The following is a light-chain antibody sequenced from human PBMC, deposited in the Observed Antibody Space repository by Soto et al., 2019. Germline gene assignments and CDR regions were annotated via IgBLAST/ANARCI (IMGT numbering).Light chain of an antibody. Sequence: ETTLTQSPDTLSLSPGEGATLSCRASQIIGSAYLAWYQQKPGQAPRLLIFGASTRATGTPHRFSGSGSGTDFTLTISALESEDVGVYYCQHYGRSPSFGRGTKVESK. CDR2: GAS. V-gene: IGKV3-20*01. J-gene: IGKJ1*01. CDR3: QHYGRSPS. CDR1: QIIGSAY.